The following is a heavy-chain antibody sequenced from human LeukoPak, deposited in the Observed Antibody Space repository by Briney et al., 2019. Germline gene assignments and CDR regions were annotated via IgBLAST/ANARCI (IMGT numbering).Heavy chain of an antibody. CDR3: ARVGYSSRGGVFDY. D-gene: IGHD6-13*01. Sequence: GASVKVSCKASGYTFTGYYMHWVRQAPGQGLEWMGWINPNSGGTNYAQKFQGRVTITADKSTSTAYMELSSLRSEDTAVYYCARVGYSSRGGVFDYWGQGTLVTVSS. CDR1: GYTFTGYY. V-gene: IGHV1-2*02. CDR2: INPNSGGT. J-gene: IGHJ4*02.